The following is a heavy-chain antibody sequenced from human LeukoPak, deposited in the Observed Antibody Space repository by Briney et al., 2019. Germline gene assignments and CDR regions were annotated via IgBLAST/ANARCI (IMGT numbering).Heavy chain of an antibody. Sequence: GGSLRLSCTASGFTFGDYAMSWVHQAPGKGLEWVGFIRSKAYGGTTEYAASVKGRFTISRDDSKSIAYLQMNSLKTEDTAVYYCTRVGGRGVYYFDYWGQGTLVTVSS. CDR2: IRSKAYGGTT. CDR3: TRVGGRGVYYFDY. J-gene: IGHJ4*02. V-gene: IGHV3-49*04. CDR1: GFTFGDYA. D-gene: IGHD6-13*01.